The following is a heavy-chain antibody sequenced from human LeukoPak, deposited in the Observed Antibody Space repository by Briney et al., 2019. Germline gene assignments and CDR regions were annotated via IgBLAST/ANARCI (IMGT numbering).Heavy chain of an antibody. Sequence: PSETLSLTCTVSGGSISSYYYSWIRQPAGKGLEWIGRVFTSAIISGNTNYNPSLKSRVTMSVDSSKNQFSLKLRSVTAADTAVYYCARDRYYYDSSSYFSAFDTWGQGTMVTVSS. CDR3: ARDRYYYDSSSYFSAFDT. CDR2: VFTSAIISGNT. D-gene: IGHD3-22*01. J-gene: IGHJ3*02. V-gene: IGHV4-4*07. CDR1: GGSISSYY.